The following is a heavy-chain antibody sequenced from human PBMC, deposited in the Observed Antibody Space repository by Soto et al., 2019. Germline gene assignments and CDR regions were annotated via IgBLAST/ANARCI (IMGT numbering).Heavy chain of an antibody. J-gene: IGHJ4*02. D-gene: IGHD6-13*01. V-gene: IGHV3-11*05. CDR3: AREGPGSSSWYVDS. CDR1: GFTFSDYY. Sequence: QVQLVESGGGLVKPGGSLRLSCAASGFTFSDYYMSWIRQAPGKGLEWLSYISSSSSYINYADSVKGRFTISRDNAKNLLYLQMSRLTDEDTAVYYCAREGPGSSSWYVDSWGQGTLVTVSS. CDR2: ISSSSSYI.